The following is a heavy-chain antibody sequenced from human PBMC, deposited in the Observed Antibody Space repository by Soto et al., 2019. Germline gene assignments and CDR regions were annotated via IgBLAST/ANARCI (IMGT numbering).Heavy chain of an antibody. J-gene: IGHJ5*02. V-gene: IGHV1-69*12. Sequence: QVQLVQSGAEVKKPGSSVKVSCKASGGTFSSYAISWVRQAPGQGLEWMGGIIPIFGTANYAQKFQGRVTITAXXSXSXXYMELSSLRSEDTAVYYCARDGGYSSSWSWGWFDPWGQGTLVTVSS. CDR1: GGTFSSYA. CDR2: IIPIFGTA. CDR3: ARDGGYSSSWSWGWFDP. D-gene: IGHD6-13*01.